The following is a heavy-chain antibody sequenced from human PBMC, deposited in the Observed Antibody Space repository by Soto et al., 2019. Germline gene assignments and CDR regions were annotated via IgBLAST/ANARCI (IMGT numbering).Heavy chain of an antibody. CDR2: IKGDGSEK. CDR1: GFTFSSHW. V-gene: IGHV3-7*05. J-gene: IGHJ4*02. CDR3: AKDVR. Sequence: EVHLVESGGDLVQPGGSLRLSCAASGFTFSSHWMSWVRQAPGKGLEWVANIKGDGSEKYYVDFVKGRFTISRDNAKNSLYLQMNSLRVEDTALYYCAKDVRWGQGTLVTVSS.